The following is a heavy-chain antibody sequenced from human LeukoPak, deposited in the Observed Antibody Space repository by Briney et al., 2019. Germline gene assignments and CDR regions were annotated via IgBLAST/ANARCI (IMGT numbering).Heavy chain of an antibody. V-gene: IGHV3-9*01. J-gene: IGHJ4*02. CDR2: ISWNSGSI. Sequence: PGRSLRLSCAASGFTFDDYAMHWVRQAPGKGLEWVSGISWNSGSIGYAYSVKGRFTISRDNAKNSLYLQMNSLRAEDTALYYCAKGPLLRYFDWQPAFDYWGQGTLVTVSS. D-gene: IGHD3-9*01. CDR3: AKGPLLRYFDWQPAFDY. CDR1: GFTFDDYA.